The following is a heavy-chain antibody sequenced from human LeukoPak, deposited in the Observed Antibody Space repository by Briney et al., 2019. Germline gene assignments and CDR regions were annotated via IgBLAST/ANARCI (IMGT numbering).Heavy chain of an antibody. J-gene: IGHJ5*02. D-gene: IGHD2-15*01. CDR2: IYHSGST. Sequence: SETLSLTCAVSGGSISSSNWWSWVRQPPGKGLEWIGEIYHSGSTNYNPSLKSRVTISVDKSKNQFSLKLSSVTAADTAVYYCARDHLAYCSGGSCYPWFDPWGQGTLVTVPS. CDR3: ARDHLAYCSGGSCYPWFDP. CDR1: GGSISSSNW. V-gene: IGHV4-4*02.